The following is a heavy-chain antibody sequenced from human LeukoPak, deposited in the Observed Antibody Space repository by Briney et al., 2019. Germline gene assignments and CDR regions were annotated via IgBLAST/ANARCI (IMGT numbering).Heavy chain of an antibody. Sequence: ASVKVSCKASGYTFTSYGISWVRQAPGQGLEWMGWISAYNGNTNYAQKLQGRVTMTTDTSTSTAYMELRSLRSDDTAVYYCARRGGAKTYYYGSGSSVDYYYYMDVWDKGTTVTVSS. CDR2: ISAYNGNT. J-gene: IGHJ6*03. CDR1: GYTFTSYG. D-gene: IGHD3-10*01. CDR3: ARRGGAKTYYYGSGSSVDYYYYMDV. V-gene: IGHV1-18*01.